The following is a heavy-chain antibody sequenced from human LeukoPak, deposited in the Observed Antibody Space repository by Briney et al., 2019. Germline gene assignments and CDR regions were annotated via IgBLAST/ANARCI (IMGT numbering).Heavy chain of an antibody. V-gene: IGHV1-2*02. CDR2: IRPDSGGT. CDR1: GYTVSTYH. J-gene: IGHJ3*01. Sequence: GASVKVSCKAAGYTVSTYHMHWVRQAPGQGLEWMGWIRPDSGGTKYAQKFQGRVTLTRDTSIRTAYMEFSRLTSDDTAVYYCEREGSNKFDLRGYYYPEAFDFWGQGTMVTVSS. D-gene: IGHD3-22*01. CDR3: EREGSNKFDLRGYYYPEAFDF.